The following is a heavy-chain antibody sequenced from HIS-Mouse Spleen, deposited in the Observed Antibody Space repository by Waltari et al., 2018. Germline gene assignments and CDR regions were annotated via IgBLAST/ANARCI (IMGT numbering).Heavy chain of an antibody. CDR3: ARALEYSSSWYYYYGMDV. Sequence: QVQLQESCPGLVKPAETLSLTCTASGYSISSGYYWGWNRQPPGKGLEWIGSIYHSGSTYYNPSLKSRVTISVDTSKNQFSLKLSSVTAADTAVYYCARALEYSSSWYYYYGMDVWGQGTTVTVSS. J-gene: IGHJ6*02. V-gene: IGHV4-38-2*02. CDR2: IYHSGST. CDR1: GYSISSGYY. D-gene: IGHD6-13*01.